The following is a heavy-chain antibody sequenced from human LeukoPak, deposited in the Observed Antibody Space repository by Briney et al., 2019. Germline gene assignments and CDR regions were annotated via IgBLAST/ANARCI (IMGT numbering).Heavy chain of an antibody. CDR3: ARASVTPYYYYYMDV. CDR1: GGSFSGYY. Sequence: PSETLSLTCAVYGGSFSGYYWSWIRQPPGKGLEWIGEINHSGSTNYNPSLKSRVTISVDTSKNQFSLKLSSVTAADTAVYYCARASVTPYYYYYMDVWGKGTTVTVSS. J-gene: IGHJ6*03. D-gene: IGHD4-17*01. V-gene: IGHV4-34*01. CDR2: INHSGST.